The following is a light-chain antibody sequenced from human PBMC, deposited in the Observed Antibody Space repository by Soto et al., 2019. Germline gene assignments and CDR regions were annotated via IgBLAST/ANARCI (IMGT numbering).Light chain of an antibody. Sequence: EIVLTQSPATLSLSPGERATLSCGASQSVSSNSLVWYQQKPGLAPRLLIYDASTRATGIPDRFSGSGSGTDFTLTISRLEPEDFAVYYCQQYGSSPLTFGGGTKVEIK. CDR3: QQYGSSPLT. CDR1: QSVSSNS. J-gene: IGKJ4*01. CDR2: DAS. V-gene: IGKV3D-20*01.